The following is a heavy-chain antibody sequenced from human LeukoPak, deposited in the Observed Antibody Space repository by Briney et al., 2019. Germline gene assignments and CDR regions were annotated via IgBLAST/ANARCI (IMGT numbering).Heavy chain of an antibody. J-gene: IGHJ4*02. Sequence: GGSLRLSCAASGFTLSNYWMAWVRQAPGKGLEWVANIKHDGSEKDYVASVKGRFTISRDNAKNSLYLQMNSLRAEDTAVYYCVKDRGWSSFDYWGQGTLVTVSS. CDR1: GFTLSNYW. V-gene: IGHV3-7*01. CDR2: IKHDGSEK. CDR3: VKDRGWSSFDY. D-gene: IGHD6-19*01.